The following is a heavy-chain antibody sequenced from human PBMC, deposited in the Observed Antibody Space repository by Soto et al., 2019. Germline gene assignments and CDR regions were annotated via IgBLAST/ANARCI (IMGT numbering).Heavy chain of an antibody. J-gene: IGHJ6*02. Sequence: ASVKVSCKASGYTFTSYDINWVRQATGQGLEWMGWMNPNSGNTGYAQKFQGRVTMTRNTSISTAYMELSSLRSEDTAVYYCARGPYYDFWSGYFGYYYYYGMDVWGQGTTVTRLL. CDR1: GYTFTSYD. CDR2: MNPNSGNT. V-gene: IGHV1-8*01. CDR3: ARGPYYDFWSGYFGYYYYYGMDV. D-gene: IGHD3-3*01.